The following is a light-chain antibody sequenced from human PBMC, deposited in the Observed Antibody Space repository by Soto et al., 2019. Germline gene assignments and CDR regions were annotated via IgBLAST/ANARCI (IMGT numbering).Light chain of an antibody. J-gene: IGKJ3*01. Sequence: DIVMTQSPDSLAVSLGERATINCKSSQSVLCSSNNKNYLAWYQQKPGQPPKLLIYWASTRESGVPDRFSGSGSGTDFTLTISSLQAEDVAVYYCQQYYRTPLFTFGPGTKVDIK. CDR1: QSVLCSSNNKNY. CDR2: WAS. CDR3: QQYYRTPLFT. V-gene: IGKV4-1*01.